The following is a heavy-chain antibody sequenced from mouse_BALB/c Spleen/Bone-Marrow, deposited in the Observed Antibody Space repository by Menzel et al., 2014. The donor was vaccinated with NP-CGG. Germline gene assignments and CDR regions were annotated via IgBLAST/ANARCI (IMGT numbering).Heavy chain of an antibody. CDR1: GFTFSSYG. CDR3: ASTITTVVAEDAMDY. V-gene: IGHV5-6*01. CDR2: ISSGGSYT. Sequence: EVKLMESGGDLVKPGGSLKLSCAASGFTFSSYGMSWVRQTPDKRLEWVATISSGGSYTYYPDSVKGRFTISRDNAKNTPYLQMSSLKSEDTAMYYCASTITTVVAEDAMDYWGQGTSVTVSS. J-gene: IGHJ4*01. D-gene: IGHD1-1*01.